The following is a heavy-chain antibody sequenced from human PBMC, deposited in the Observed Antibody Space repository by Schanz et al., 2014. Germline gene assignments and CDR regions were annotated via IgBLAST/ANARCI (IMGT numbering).Heavy chain of an antibody. CDR2: ISSSGSYI. V-gene: IGHV3-21*04. CDR3: AKDLLYGAPMPLNHLDY. J-gene: IGHJ4*02. D-gene: IGHD2-2*01. CDR1: GFTISSYS. Sequence: PGGSLRLSCAASGFTISSYSMNWVRQAPGKGLEWVSSISSSGSYIYYADSVKGRFTISRDNSKNTLYLQMNSLRAEDTAVYYCAKDLLYGAPMPLNHLDYWGQGTLVTVSS.